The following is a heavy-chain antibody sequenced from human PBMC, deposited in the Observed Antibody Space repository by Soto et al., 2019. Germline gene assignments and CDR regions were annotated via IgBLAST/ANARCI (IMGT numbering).Heavy chain of an antibody. D-gene: IGHD1-26*01. Sequence: EVQLLESGGGLVQPGGSLRLSCAVSGVTFSSYAMNWVRQAPGKGLEWVSTISGSGGSTWYADSVKGRFTISRDNSKNTRYLQMNSLRAEDRAVYYCAKSIGSGSKHPFDYWGQGTLVTVSS. CDR2: ISGSGGST. J-gene: IGHJ4*02. V-gene: IGHV3-23*01. CDR3: AKSIGSGSKHPFDY. CDR1: GVTFSSYA.